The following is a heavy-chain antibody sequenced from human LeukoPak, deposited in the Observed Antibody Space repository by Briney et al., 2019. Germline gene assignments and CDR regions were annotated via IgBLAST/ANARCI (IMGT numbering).Heavy chain of an antibody. Sequence: ASVKVSCKASGYTFTGYYMHWVRQAPGQGLEWMGWMNPNSGGTNYAQKFQGRVTMTRDTSISTAYMELSSLRSDDTAVYYCARVGSGGAWFDFWGQGTLVSVSS. CDR3: ARVGSGGAWFDF. J-gene: IGHJ4*02. CDR1: GYTFTGYY. CDR2: MNPNSGGT. V-gene: IGHV1-2*02. D-gene: IGHD6-19*01.